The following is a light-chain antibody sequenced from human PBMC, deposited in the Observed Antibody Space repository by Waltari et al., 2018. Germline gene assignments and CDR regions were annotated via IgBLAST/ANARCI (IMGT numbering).Light chain of an antibody. CDR2: AAS. Sequence: DIQMTQSPSSLSASIGDRVTITCRASQCISTYLVWYQQKPGKVPKLLIYAASTLQSGVPSRFSGSGSGTDFTLTISGLQPEDAATYYCQKYNRAPFTFGPGTKVHIK. V-gene: IGKV1-27*01. CDR1: QCISTY. CDR3: QKYNRAPFT. J-gene: IGKJ3*01.